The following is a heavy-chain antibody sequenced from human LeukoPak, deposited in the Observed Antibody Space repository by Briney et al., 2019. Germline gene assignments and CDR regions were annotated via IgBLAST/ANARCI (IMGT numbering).Heavy chain of an antibody. J-gene: IGHJ4*02. Sequence: GGSLRLSCAASGFTFSDHYMDWVRQAPGKGLEWVDRTRNKANSYTTEYAASVKGRFSISRDDSKNSLYLQMNSLKTEDTAVYYCARSPPYGDYRTFDYWGQGTLVTVSS. CDR1: GFTFSDHY. CDR2: TRNKANSYTT. D-gene: IGHD4-17*01. CDR3: ARSPPYGDYRTFDY. V-gene: IGHV3-72*01.